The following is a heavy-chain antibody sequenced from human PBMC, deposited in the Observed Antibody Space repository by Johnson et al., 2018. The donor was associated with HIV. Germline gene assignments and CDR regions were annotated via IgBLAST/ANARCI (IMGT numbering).Heavy chain of an antibody. CDR3: ARGGHCGGDCAGAKQALDI. CDR1: GFTFSDYY. CDR2: ISSSGSTI. D-gene: IGHD2-21*01. J-gene: IGHJ3*02. Sequence: QVQLVESGGGVVRPGGSLRLSCAASGFTFSDYYMSWIRQAPGKGLEWVSYISSSGSTIYYADSVKGRFTISRDNSKNTLYLQMNSLRVEDTAVYYCARGGHCGGDCAGAKQALDIWGQGTRVTVSS. V-gene: IGHV3-11*04.